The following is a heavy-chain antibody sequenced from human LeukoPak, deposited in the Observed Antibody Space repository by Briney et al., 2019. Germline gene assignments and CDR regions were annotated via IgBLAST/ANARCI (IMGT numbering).Heavy chain of an antibody. CDR3: TRTSPGVPLDF. D-gene: IGHD7-27*01. CDR2: ISHSGRT. Sequence: SETLSLTCAVSGVSLSGYYWGWIRQPPGKGPVWIGEISHSGRTAYNPSLKNRVTISLDTSKTQFSLKLSFVTAADTAVYYCTRTSPGVPLDFWGQGTLVTVTS. V-gene: IGHV4-34*01. CDR1: GVSLSGYY. J-gene: IGHJ4*02.